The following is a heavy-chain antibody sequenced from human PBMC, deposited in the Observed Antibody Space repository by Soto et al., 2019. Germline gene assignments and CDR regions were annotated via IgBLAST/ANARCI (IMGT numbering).Heavy chain of an antibody. CDR1: GGSISSSSYY. Sequence: ETLSLTCTVSGGSISSSSYYWGWIRQPPGKGLEWIGSIYYSGSTYYNPSLKSRVTISVDTSKNQFSLKLSSVTAADTAVYYCARTQYYDILTGYYKGAFDIWGQGTMVNVSS. CDR3: ARTQYYDILTGYYKGAFDI. CDR2: IYYSGST. J-gene: IGHJ3*02. V-gene: IGHV4-39*01. D-gene: IGHD3-9*01.